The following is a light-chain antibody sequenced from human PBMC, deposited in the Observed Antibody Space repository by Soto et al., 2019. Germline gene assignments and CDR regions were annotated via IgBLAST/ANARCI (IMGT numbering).Light chain of an antibody. Sequence: DIQMTQSPSTLSASVGGRVTITCRASQTIRRWLAWYQQKPGKAPKLLIYDASSFESGGPSRFSGSGSGTEFTLTISSLQPDDFATDYGQQYNDYSGTFGQGTKVEVK. J-gene: IGKJ1*01. V-gene: IGKV1-5*01. CDR1: QTIRRW. CDR2: DAS. CDR3: QQYNDYSGT.